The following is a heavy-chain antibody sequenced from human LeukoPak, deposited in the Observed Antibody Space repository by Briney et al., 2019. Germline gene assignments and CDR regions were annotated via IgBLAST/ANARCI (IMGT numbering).Heavy chain of an antibody. Sequence: PRASVKVSCKATGYTFTSYAMHWVRQAPGQRLEWMGWINAGNGNTKYSQKFQGRVTITADESTSTAYMELSSLRSEDTAVYYCARETKDCSSTSCYQDYYYYMDVWGKGTTVTVSS. CDR3: ARETKDCSSTSCYQDYYYYMDV. CDR1: GYTFTSYA. J-gene: IGHJ6*03. CDR2: INAGNGNT. D-gene: IGHD2-2*01. V-gene: IGHV1-3*01.